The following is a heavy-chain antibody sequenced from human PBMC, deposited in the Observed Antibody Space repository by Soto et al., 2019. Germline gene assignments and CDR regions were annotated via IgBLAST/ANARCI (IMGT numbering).Heavy chain of an antibody. D-gene: IGHD4-17*01. CDR2: IYFTGTT. J-gene: IGHJ5*02. Sequence: SETLSLTCTVSGGSISSGGYSWSWIRQYPGKGLEWIGYIYFTGTTYYSPSLKSRVTISVDTSKNQFSLKLSSVTAADTAVYYCARFDYGDFRNWFDPRGQGTLVTVSS. CDR1: GGSISSGGYS. V-gene: IGHV4-31*03. CDR3: ARFDYGDFRNWFDP.